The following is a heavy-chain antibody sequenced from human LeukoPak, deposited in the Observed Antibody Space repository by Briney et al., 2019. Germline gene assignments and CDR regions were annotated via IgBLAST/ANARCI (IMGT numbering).Heavy chain of an antibody. CDR2: IYYSGST. CDR1: VRSISSYY. V-gene: IGHV4-59*01. J-gene: IGHJ4*02. D-gene: IGHD2-21*02. CDR3: ARYVVVTAYFDY. Sequence: RPSETLSLTCTVHVRSISSYYWSSIRQPPGKGLGWIGYIYYSGSTNYNPSLKSRVTISVDTSKNQFSLKLSSVTAADTAVYYCARYVVVTAYFDYWGQGTLVTVSS.